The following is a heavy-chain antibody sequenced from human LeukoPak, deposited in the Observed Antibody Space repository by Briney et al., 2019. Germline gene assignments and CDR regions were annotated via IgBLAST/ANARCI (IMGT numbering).Heavy chain of an antibody. J-gene: IGHJ1*01. V-gene: IGHV4-30-4*01. CDR3: ATPYYDFWSGYYTYFQH. CDR1: GGSISSGDYY. CDR2: IYYSGST. D-gene: IGHD3-3*01. Sequence: MPSETLSLTCTVSGGSISSGDYYWSWIRQPPGKGLEWIGYIYYSGSTYYNPSLKSRVTISVDTSKNQFSLKLSSVTAADTAVYYCATPYYDFWSGYYTYFQHWGQGTLVTVSS.